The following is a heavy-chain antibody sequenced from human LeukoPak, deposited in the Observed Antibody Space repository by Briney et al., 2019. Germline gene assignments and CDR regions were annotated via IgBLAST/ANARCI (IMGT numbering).Heavy chain of an antibody. D-gene: IGHD3-10*01. Sequence: SHTPSLTCTVSGGSISNGDYYWRWIRLPPGKGLEWVGDIYYSGSTNHNPSLKSRVTISVDTSKNQFSLKLSSVTAADTAVYYCASITMVRGVTYFDYWGQGTLVTVSS. J-gene: IGHJ4*02. V-gene: IGHV4-30-4*01. CDR2: IYYSGST. CDR3: ASITMVRGVTYFDY. CDR1: GGSISNGDYY.